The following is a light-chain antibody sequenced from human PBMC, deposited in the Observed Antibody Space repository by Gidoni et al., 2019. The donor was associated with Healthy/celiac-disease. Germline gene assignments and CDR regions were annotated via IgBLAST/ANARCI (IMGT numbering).Light chain of an antibody. CDR3: QQYGSSPWT. CDR2: DAS. V-gene: IGKV3D-20*01. J-gene: IGKJ1*01. CDR1: QSVSSSY. Sequence: EIVLTQSPATLSLSPGERATLPCGASQSVSSSYVAWYQQKPGLAPRLLIYDASSRATGIPDRFSGSGSGTDFTLTISRLEPEDFAVYYCQQYGSSPWTFGQGTKVEIK.